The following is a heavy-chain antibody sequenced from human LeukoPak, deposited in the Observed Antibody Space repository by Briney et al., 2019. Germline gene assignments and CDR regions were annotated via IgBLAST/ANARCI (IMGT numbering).Heavy chain of an antibody. J-gene: IGHJ4*02. Sequence: SVKVSCKASGGTFSSYAISWVRQAPGQGVEWMGGIIPIFGTANYAQKFQGRVTITADESTSTAYMELSSLRSEDTAVYYCARDLTGVDIVPNWGQGTLVTVSS. CDR2: IIPIFGTA. CDR3: ARDLTGVDIVPN. CDR1: GGTFSSYA. V-gene: IGHV1-69*13. D-gene: IGHD5-12*01.